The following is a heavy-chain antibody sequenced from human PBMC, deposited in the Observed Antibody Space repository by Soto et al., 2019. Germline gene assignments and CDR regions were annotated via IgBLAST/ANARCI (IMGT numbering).Heavy chain of an antibody. CDR1: GFTFNNYA. CDR3: AKGALGSSSWYDFDY. V-gene: IGHV3-23*01. J-gene: IGHJ4*02. D-gene: IGHD6-13*01. Sequence: EVQLLESGGGLVQPGGSLRLSCAASGFTFNNYAMNWVRQAPGKGLEWVSSISGSGGSTYYADSVKGRVTISRDNGKNTMYLQINSLRADVKTVYYCAKGALGSSSWYDFDYWGQGTLVTVSS. CDR2: ISGSGGST.